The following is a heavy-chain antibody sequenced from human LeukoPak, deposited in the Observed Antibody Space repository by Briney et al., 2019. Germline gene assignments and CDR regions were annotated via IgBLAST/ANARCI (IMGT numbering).Heavy chain of an antibody. CDR2: ISSSGSTI. Sequence: GGSLRLSCAASGFTFSSYEMNWVRQAPGKGLDWVSYISSSGSTIDYADSVKGRFTISRDNAKSSLYLQMSSLRAEDTAVCYCARRGYSGHDSLDSWGQGTLVTVSS. CDR3: ARRGYSGHDSLDS. V-gene: IGHV3-48*03. D-gene: IGHD5-12*01. CDR1: GFTFSSYE. J-gene: IGHJ4*02.